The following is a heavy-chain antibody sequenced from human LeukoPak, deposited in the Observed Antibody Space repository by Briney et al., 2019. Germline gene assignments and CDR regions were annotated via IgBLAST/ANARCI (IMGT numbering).Heavy chain of an antibody. CDR3: ARDPYSGTYGNTYYYYMDV. Sequence: GGSLRLSCAASGFTFDDYGMSWVRQAPGKGLEWVSGINWNGGSTCYADSVKGRFTISRDNAKNSLYLQMNSLRVEDTAVYYCARDPYSGTYGNTYYYYMDVWGKGTTVTISS. D-gene: IGHD1-26*01. CDR2: INWNGGST. CDR1: GFTFDDYG. J-gene: IGHJ6*03. V-gene: IGHV3-20*04.